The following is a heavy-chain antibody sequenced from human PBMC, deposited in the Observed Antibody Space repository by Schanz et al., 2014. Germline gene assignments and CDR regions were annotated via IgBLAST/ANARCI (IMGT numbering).Heavy chain of an antibody. J-gene: IGHJ6*02. CDR1: GFTFSDYY. D-gene: IGHD6-19*01. Sequence: VQLVESGGGLVKPGGSLRLSCTASGFTFSDYYMTWMRQAPGKGLEWISYISNSGTYTKYADSVKGRFVISRDNARSSLYLQMSSLRDGDTAVYYCASVIMVAGNHRDGRDVWGQGTTVIGSS. CDR2: ISNSGTYT. CDR3: ASVIMVAGNHRDGRDV. V-gene: IGHV3-11*05.